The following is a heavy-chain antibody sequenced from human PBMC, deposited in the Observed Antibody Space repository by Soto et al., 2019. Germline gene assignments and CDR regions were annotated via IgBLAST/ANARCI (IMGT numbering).Heavy chain of an antibody. Sequence: PPETLPLTCAVSGGSISSSNWWSWVRQPPGKGLEWIGEIYHSGSTNYNPSLKSRVNISVDKSKNQFSLKLSSVTAADTAVYYCALRRALTTHRDRGDRGTLV. CDR1: GGSISSSNW. CDR3: ALRRALTTHRDR. J-gene: IGHJ5*02. V-gene: IGHV4-4*03. D-gene: IGHD2-2*01. CDR2: IYHSGST.